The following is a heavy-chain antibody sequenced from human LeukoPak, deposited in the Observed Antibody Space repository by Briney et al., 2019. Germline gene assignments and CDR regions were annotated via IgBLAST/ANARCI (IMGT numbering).Heavy chain of an antibody. CDR2: VSADGSTT. V-gene: IGHV3-74*01. CDR1: GFTFGTYW. J-gene: IGHJ5*02. D-gene: IGHD5-24*01. Sequence: GGSLRLSCVVSGFTFGTYWMHWVRQAPGKGLVWVSRVSADGSTTIYADSVKGRFTISRDNGINTVYLQMNSLRAEDTAVYYCARGFDGYPFGWWFDPWGQGTLVTVSS. CDR3: ARGFDGYPFGWWFDP.